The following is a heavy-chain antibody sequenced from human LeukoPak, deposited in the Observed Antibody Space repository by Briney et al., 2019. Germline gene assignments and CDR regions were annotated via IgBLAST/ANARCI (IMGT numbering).Heavy chain of an antibody. Sequence: GGSLRLSCAASGFTFDDYAMHWVRHAPGKGLEWVSGISWNSGSIVYADSVKGRFTISRDNAKNSLYLQMNSLRAEDTALYYCAKFKGSGWYGPFDIWGQGTMVTVSS. V-gene: IGHV3-9*01. CDR1: GFTFDDYA. J-gene: IGHJ3*02. D-gene: IGHD6-19*01. CDR2: ISWNSGSI. CDR3: AKFKGSGWYGPFDI.